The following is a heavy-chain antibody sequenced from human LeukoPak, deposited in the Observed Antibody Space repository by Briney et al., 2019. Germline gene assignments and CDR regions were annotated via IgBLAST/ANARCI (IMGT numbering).Heavy chain of an antibody. CDR2: ISSSATYI. CDR3: ATWDDYGDFVAFEY. D-gene: IGHD4-17*01. V-gene: IGHV3-21*01. J-gene: IGHJ4*02. CDR1: GFTFSSYT. Sequence: GGSLRPSCGGSGFTFSSYTMNWVRQAPGKGLEWAASISSSATYIYYADSVRGRFTISRDDAKKSVFLHMNSLRAEDTAVYFCATWDDYGDFVAFEYWGQGTLVTVSS.